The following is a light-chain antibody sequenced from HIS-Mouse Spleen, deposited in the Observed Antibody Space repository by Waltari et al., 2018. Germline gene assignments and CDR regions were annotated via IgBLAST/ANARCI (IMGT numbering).Light chain of an antibody. CDR3: SSYAGSNNLV. Sequence: QSALTQPPSASGSPGQSVTISCTGTSSDVGGYNYVSWYQQHPGKAPKLMIYEVSKRPSGVPERFSGSKSGNTASRTVSGLQAEDEADYYCSSYAGSNNLVFGGGTKLTVL. V-gene: IGLV2-8*01. CDR2: EVS. CDR1: SSDVGGYNY. J-gene: IGLJ2*01.